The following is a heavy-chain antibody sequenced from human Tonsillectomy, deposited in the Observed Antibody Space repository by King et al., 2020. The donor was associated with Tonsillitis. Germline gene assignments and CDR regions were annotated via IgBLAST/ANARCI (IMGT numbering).Heavy chain of an antibody. CDR2: IYYSGNT. D-gene: IGHD3-16*02. J-gene: IGHJ4*02. CDR1: GVSISSSAYY. V-gene: IGHV4-39*07. CDR3: ARAVNFGKLSTLFDY. Sequence: QLQESGPGLVKPSETLSLTCTVSGVSISSSAYYWGWIRQPPGKGLEWLGNIYYSGNTYYSTSLKSQVTMSVDTSKNQFSLKMSPVTAADTAVYYCARAVNFGKLSTLFDYWGQGTLVTVSS.